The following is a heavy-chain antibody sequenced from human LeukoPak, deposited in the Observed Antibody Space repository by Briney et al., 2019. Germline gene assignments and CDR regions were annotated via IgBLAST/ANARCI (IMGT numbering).Heavy chain of an antibody. J-gene: IGHJ4*02. Sequence: RSGGSLRLSCAASGFIFSVYWMHWVRQGPGKGLVWVSRIKGDGSSTSYADSVKGRFTISRDNAKNTVYVHMNSLRDEDTAVYYCARGGRYAYFLDYWGQGTPVTVSS. CDR3: ARGGRYAYFLDY. V-gene: IGHV3-74*01. D-gene: IGHD3-16*01. CDR2: IKGDGSST. CDR1: GFIFSVYW.